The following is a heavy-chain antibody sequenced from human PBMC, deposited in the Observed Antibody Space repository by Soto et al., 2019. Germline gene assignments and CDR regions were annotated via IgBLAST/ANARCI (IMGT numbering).Heavy chain of an antibody. CDR2: ISYDGNNK. CDR3: VKGDLDTAVVNSPGAFDF. Sequence: LRLSCEASGFIFNDYGIHWVRQAPGKGLDWLAVISYDGNNKYYAKSVKGRFTISRDNSKNALFLHMDSLRPEDTAVYHCVKGDLDTAVVNSPGAFDFWGPGTMVTVSS. CDR1: GFIFNDYG. V-gene: IGHV3-30*18. D-gene: IGHD5-18*01. J-gene: IGHJ3*01.